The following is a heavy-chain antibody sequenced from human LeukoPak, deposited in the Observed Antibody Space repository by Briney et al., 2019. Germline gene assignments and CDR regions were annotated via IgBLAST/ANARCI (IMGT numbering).Heavy chain of an antibody. V-gene: IGHV3-23*01. Sequence: GGSLRLSCAASGFTFSSYAMSWVRQAPGKGLEWVSAIGGSGDSTYYADSVKGRFTISRDNSKNTLYLQMNGLRAEDTAVYYCAKVYAGYYNMDVWGQGTTVTVSS. CDR3: AKVYAGYYNMDV. J-gene: IGHJ6*02. CDR1: GFTFSSYA. D-gene: IGHD2-8*01. CDR2: IGGSGDST.